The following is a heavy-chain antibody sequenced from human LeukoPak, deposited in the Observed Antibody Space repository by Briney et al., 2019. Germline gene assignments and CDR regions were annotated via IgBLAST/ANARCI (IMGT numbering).Heavy chain of an antibody. Sequence: SETLSLACTVSGGSISSGSYYWSWIRQPAGKGLEWIGRIYTSGSTNYNPSLKSRVTISVDTSKNQFSLRLSSVTAADTAVYYCAGGDHDYGDYYFDYWGQGTLVTASS. D-gene: IGHD4-17*01. CDR3: AGGDHDYGDYYFDY. CDR1: GGSISSGSYY. V-gene: IGHV4-61*02. J-gene: IGHJ4*02. CDR2: IYTSGST.